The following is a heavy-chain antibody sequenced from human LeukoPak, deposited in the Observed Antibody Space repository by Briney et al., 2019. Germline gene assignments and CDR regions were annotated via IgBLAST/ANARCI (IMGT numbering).Heavy chain of an antibody. J-gene: IGHJ4*02. V-gene: IGHV3-30*02. Sequence: PGGSLRLSCAASGFTFSSYGMHWVRQAPGKGLEWVAFIRYEGSNKYYADYVKGRFTISRDNSKNTLYLQMNSLRAEDTAVYYCAKDSCSGGSCYYFDYWGQGTLVTVAS. CDR2: IRYEGSNK. D-gene: IGHD2-15*01. CDR3: AKDSCSGGSCYYFDY. CDR1: GFTFSSYG.